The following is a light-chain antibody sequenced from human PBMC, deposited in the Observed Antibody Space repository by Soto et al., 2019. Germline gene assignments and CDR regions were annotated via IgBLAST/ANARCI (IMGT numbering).Light chain of an antibody. CDR1: SSNIGAGYD. CDR3: QSYDSSLSGVV. V-gene: IGLV1-40*01. CDR2: GNS. Sequence: QSVRTQPPSVSGAPGQRVTISCTGSSSNIGAGYDVHWYQQLPGTAPKLLIYGNSNRPSGVPDRFSDSKSGTSASLAITGLQAEDEADYYCQSYDSSLSGVVFGGGTKLTVL. J-gene: IGLJ2*01.